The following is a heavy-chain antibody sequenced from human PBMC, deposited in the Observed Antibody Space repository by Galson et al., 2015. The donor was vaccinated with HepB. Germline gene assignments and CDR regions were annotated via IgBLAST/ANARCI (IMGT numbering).Heavy chain of an antibody. J-gene: IGHJ4*02. V-gene: IGHV3-9*01. CDR2: ISWNSGSI. D-gene: IGHD1-1*01. Sequence: SLRLSCAASGFTFDDYAMHWVRQAPGKGLEWVSGISWNSGSIGYADSVKGRLTISRDNAKNSLYLQMNSLRAEDTALYYCAKDAWDGYNWTALDYWGQGTLVTVSS. CDR1: GFTFDDYA. CDR3: AKDAWDGYNWTALDY.